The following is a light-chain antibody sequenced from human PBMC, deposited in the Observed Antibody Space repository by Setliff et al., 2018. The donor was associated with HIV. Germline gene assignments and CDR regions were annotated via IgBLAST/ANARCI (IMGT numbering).Light chain of an antibody. CDR3: CSYAGSYKG. Sequence: LTQPRSVSGSPGQSVTISCTGTSSDFGGYNYVSWYQQHPGKAPKLMIYDVSKRPSGVPDRFSGSKSGNTASLTISGLQAEDEADYYCCSYAGSYKGFGTGTKVTVL. CDR2: DVS. CDR1: SSDFGGYNY. J-gene: IGLJ1*01. V-gene: IGLV2-11*01.